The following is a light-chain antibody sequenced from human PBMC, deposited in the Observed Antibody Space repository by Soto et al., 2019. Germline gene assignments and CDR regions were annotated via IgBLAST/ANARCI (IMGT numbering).Light chain of an antibody. V-gene: IGLV2-8*01. CDR3: SSYTGGNPSYV. CDR2: EVT. CDR1: SSDVGGYDC. J-gene: IGLJ1*01. Sequence: QSVLTQPPSASGSPGQSVTISCTGTSSDVGGYDCVSWYQQHPGKAPKLMIYEVTIRPSGVSDRFSGSKSGNTASLTVSGLQAEDEADYYCSSYTGGNPSYVFGTGTKLTVL.